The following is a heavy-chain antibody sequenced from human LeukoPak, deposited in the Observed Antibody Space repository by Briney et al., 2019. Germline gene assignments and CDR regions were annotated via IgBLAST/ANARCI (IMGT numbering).Heavy chain of an antibody. J-gene: IGHJ4*02. D-gene: IGHD4-11*01. V-gene: IGHV4-38-2*01. CDR1: GYSISRAYY. Sequence: SETLSLTCAVTGYSISRAYYWGWIRQPTGEGLEWIGTIYHSGSTYYNPSLKSRVTISVDTSKNQFSLKLSSVTAADTAVYYCATLGMTTVTFFEYWGQGTLVTVSS. CDR2: IYHSGST. CDR3: ATLGMTTVTFFEY.